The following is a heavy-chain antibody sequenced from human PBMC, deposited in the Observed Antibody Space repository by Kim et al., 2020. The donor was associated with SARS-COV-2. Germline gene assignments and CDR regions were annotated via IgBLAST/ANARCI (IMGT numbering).Heavy chain of an antibody. CDR3: ARGGRAYCGGDCYPYYFDY. CDR2: ISYDGSNK. CDR1: GFTFSSYA. J-gene: IGHJ4*02. V-gene: IGHV3-30*04. Sequence: GGSLRLSCAASGFTFSSYAMHWVRQAPGKGLEWVAVISYDGSNKYYADSVKGRFTISRDNSKNTLYLQMNSLRAEDTAVYYCARGGRAYCGGDCYPYYFDYWGQGTLVTVSS. D-gene: IGHD2-21*02.